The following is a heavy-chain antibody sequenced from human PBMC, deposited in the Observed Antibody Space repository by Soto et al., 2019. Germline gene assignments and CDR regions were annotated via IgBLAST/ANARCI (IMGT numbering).Heavy chain of an antibody. CDR3: ARDFYIWGSYRYYYMDV. CDR2: IWYDGSNK. CDR1: GFTFSSYG. V-gene: IGHV3-33*01. D-gene: IGHD3-16*02. Sequence: QVQLVESGGGVVQPGRSLRLSCAASGFTFSSYGMHWVRQAPGKGLEWVAVIWYDGSNKYYADSVKGRFTISRDNSKNTLYLQMNSLRAEYTAVYYCARDFYIWGSYRYYYMDVWGKGTTVTVSS. J-gene: IGHJ6*03.